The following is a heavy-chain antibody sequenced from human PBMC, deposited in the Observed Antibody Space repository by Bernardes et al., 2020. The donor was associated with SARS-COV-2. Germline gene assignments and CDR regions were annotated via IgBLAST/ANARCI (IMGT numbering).Heavy chain of an antibody. CDR2: MNPNSGNT. CDR3: ARGLTRDFWSGYYGAGYYGMDV. V-gene: IGHV1-8*01. Sequence: ASVKVSCKASGYTFTSYDITWVRQATGQGLEWMGWMNPNSGNTGYAQKFQGRVTMTRNTSISTAYMELSSLRSEDTAVYYCARGLTRDFWSGYYGAGYYGMDVCAQRTTVTVS. J-gene: IGHJ6*02. D-gene: IGHD3-3*01. CDR1: GYTFTSYD.